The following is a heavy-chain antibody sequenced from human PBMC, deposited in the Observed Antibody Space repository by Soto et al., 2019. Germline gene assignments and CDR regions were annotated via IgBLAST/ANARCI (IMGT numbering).Heavy chain of an antibody. CDR1: GFTFSSYE. Sequence: GGSLRLSCAASGFTFSSYEMNWVRQAPGKGLEWVSYISSRCSTIYYADSVKGRFTISRDNAKNSLYLQMNSLRAEDTAVYYCARTGYWGPMDVWGQGTTVTVSS. V-gene: IGHV3-48*03. CDR3: ARTGYWGPMDV. D-gene: IGHD3-9*01. CDR2: ISSRCSTI. J-gene: IGHJ6*02.